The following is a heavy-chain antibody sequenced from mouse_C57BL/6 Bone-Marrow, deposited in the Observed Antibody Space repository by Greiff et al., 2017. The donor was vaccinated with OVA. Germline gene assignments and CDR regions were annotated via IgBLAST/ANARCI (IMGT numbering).Heavy chain of an antibody. CDR1: GFSLTSYG. J-gene: IGHJ4*01. CDR2: IWSDGST. V-gene: IGHV2-6-1*01. CDR3: ARHEKVTTHYAMDY. D-gene: IGHD2-2*01. Sequence: VQLQQSGPGLVAPSQSLSITCTVSGFSLTSYGVHWVRQPPGKGLEWLVVIWSDGSTTYNSALKSRLSISKDNSKSQVFLKMNSLQTDDTAMYYCARHEKVTTHYAMDYWGQGTSVTVSS.